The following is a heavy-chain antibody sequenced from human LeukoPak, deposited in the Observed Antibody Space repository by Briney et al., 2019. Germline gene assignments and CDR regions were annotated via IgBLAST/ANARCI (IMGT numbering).Heavy chain of an antibody. CDR1: GFTFSSYW. Sequence: GGSLRLSCAASGFTFSSYWMHWVRHAPGKGLVWVSRINTDGSITSYADSVKGRFTISRDNAKNTLYLQMNSLRAEDTAVYYCARAKGFGDPDYWGQGTLVTVSS. CDR2: INTDGSIT. CDR3: ARAKGFGDPDY. J-gene: IGHJ4*02. D-gene: IGHD3-10*01. V-gene: IGHV3-74*01.